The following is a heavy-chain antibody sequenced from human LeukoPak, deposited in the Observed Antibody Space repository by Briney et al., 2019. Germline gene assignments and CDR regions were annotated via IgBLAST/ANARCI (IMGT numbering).Heavy chain of an antibody. Sequence: PSETLSLTCAVYGGSFSGYYWSWIRQPPGKGLEWIGEINHSGSTNYNPSLKSRVTISVDTSKNQFSLKLSSVTAADTAVYYCARGRSSYGMDVWGKGTTVTASS. CDR1: GGSFSGYY. CDR3: ARGRSSYGMDV. J-gene: IGHJ6*04. V-gene: IGHV4-34*01. CDR2: INHSGST.